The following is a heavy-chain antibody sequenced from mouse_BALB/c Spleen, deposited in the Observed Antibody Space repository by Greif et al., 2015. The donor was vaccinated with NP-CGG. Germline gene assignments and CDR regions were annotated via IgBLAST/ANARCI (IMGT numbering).Heavy chain of an antibody. Sequence: VHLVESGAELVRPGVSVKISCKGSGYTFTDYAMHWVKQSHAKSLEWIGVISTYYGDASYNQKFKGKATMTVDKSSSTAYMELARLTSEDSAIYYCARRNYYGSSLRGYAMDYWGQGASVTVSS. CDR3: ARRNYYGSSLRGYAMDY. V-gene: IGHV1-67*01. J-gene: IGHJ4*01. CDR1: GYTFTDYA. D-gene: IGHD1-1*01. CDR2: ISTYYGDA.